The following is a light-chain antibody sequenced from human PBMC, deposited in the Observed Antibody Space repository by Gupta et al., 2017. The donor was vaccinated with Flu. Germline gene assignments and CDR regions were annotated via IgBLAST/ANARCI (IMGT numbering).Light chain of an antibody. CDR2: EVS. Sequence: SALTQPAPVSGSPGQAITISCTGPSSDVGGYNYVFWYQQHPEQTHHLMIYEVSKRTAVAASRLSGSKAGNTASLTISGHEAEGAADYYCISDTSSNIYVFGTGTKVTVL. CDR1: SSDVGGYNY. J-gene: IGLJ1*01. V-gene: IGLV2-14*01. CDR3: ISDTSSNIYV.